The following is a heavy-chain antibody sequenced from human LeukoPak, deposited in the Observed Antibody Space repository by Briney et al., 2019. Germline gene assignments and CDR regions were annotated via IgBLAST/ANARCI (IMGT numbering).Heavy chain of an antibody. CDR1: GLTFNGFA. Sequence: GRSLRLSCVASGLTFNGFAMQWVRLAPGKGLEWVSGISWNSGLIAYADSVKGRFTISRDNAKNSLYLQMNSLRAEDTALYYCAKGGVAVSGTPNQGYFDYWGQGTLVTVSS. V-gene: IGHV3-9*01. D-gene: IGHD6-19*01. J-gene: IGHJ4*02. CDR2: ISWNSGLI. CDR3: AKGGVAVSGTPNQGYFDY.